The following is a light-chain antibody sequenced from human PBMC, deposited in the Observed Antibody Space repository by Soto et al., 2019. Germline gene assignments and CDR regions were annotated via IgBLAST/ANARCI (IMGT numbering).Light chain of an antibody. J-gene: IGLJ3*02. CDR2: EVS. V-gene: IGLV2-8*01. CDR1: SSDIGAYNY. CDR3: SSYAGSNDRWV. Sequence: QSVLTQPPSASGSPGQSVTISCTGTSSDIGAYNYVSWYQQHPGKAPKLMIHEVSKRPSGVPDRFSGSKSGNTASLTVSGLQAADDADSYCSSYAGSNDRWVFGGGTKLTV.